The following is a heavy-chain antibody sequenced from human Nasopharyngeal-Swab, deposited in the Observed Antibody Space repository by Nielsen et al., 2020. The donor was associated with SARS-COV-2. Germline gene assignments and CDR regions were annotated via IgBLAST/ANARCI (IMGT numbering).Heavy chain of an antibody. CDR3: ARATTVSDYHYGMDV. Sequence: SETLSLTCTVSVGSISSASYYWSWIRQPAGKGLEWIGRIYTSGSTNYNPSLKSRVTISVDTSKNQFSLKLSPVTAADTAVYYCARATTVSDYHYGMDVWGQGTTVTVSS. CDR1: VGSISSASYY. D-gene: IGHD4-17*01. J-gene: IGHJ6*02. V-gene: IGHV4-61*02. CDR2: IYTSGST.